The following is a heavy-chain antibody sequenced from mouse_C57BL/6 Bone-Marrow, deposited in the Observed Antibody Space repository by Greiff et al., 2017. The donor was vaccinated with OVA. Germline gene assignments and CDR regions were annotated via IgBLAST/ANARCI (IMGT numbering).Heavy chain of an antibody. D-gene: IGHD1-1*01. J-gene: IGHJ3*01. V-gene: IGHV5-6*02. Sequence: DVMLVESGGDLVKPGGSLKLSCAASGFTFSSYGMSWVRQTPDKRLEWVATISSGGSYTYYPDSVKGRFTISRDNAKNTLYLQMSSLKSEDTAMYYCARRLYYYGSSYWGQGTLVTVSA. CDR2: ISSGGSYT. CDR1: GFTFSSYG. CDR3: ARRLYYYGSSY.